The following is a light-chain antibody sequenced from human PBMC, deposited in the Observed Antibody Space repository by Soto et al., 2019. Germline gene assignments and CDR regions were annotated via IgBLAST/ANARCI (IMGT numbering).Light chain of an antibody. J-gene: IGLJ2*01. V-gene: IGLV2-14*01. CDR2: DVS. CDR3: SSYTSSSTLLYVV. Sequence: QSVLTQPASVSGSPGQSITISCTGTSSDVGGYNYVSWYQQHPGKAPKLMIYDVSNRPSGVSNRFSGSKSGNTASLTISGLQAEDEADYYCSSYTSSSTLLYVVFGGGTKLTVL. CDR1: SSDVGGYNY.